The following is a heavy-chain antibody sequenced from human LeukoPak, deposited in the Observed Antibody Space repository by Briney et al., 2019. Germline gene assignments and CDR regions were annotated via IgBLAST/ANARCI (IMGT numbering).Heavy chain of an antibody. V-gene: IGHV3-48*03. CDR1: GFTFSSYE. D-gene: IGHD1-26*01. CDR2: ISSSGSTI. CDR3: ARDKGLYSGSYGY. Sequence: GGSLRLSCAASGFTFSSYEMNWVRQAPGKGLEWVSYISSSGSTIYYADSVKGRFTISRDNAKNSLYLQMNSLRAEDTAVYYCARDKGLYSGSYGYWGQGTLVTVSS. J-gene: IGHJ4*02.